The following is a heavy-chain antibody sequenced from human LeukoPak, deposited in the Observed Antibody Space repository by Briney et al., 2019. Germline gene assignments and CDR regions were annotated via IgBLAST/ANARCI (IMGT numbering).Heavy chain of an antibody. CDR1: GGSISSYY. CDR2: TYYSGST. V-gene: IGHV4-59*01. Sequence: PSETLSLTCTASGGSISSYYWSWIRQPPGKGLEWIGYTYYSGSTNYNPSLKSRVTISVDTSKNQFSLKLTSVTAADTAVYYCARGERGYCSGGSCYDPLYFDYWGQGTLVTVSS. CDR3: ARGERGYCSGGSCYDPLYFDY. J-gene: IGHJ4*02. D-gene: IGHD2-15*01.